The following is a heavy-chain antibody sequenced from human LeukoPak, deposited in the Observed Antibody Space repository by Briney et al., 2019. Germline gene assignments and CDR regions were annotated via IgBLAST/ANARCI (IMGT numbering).Heavy chain of an antibody. CDR2: IRAYNGNT. D-gene: IGHD2-21*02. Sequence: GASVKVSCTASGYTFTSYGISWVRQAPGQGLEWMGGIRAYNGNTNYAQKLQGRVTITTDTSTSTAYMELRSLRSDDRAVYYFARGAEHIVVVTAIHWGQGTLVTVSS. CDR3: ARGAEHIVVVTAIH. CDR1: GYTFTSYG. V-gene: IGHV1-18*01. J-gene: IGHJ4*02.